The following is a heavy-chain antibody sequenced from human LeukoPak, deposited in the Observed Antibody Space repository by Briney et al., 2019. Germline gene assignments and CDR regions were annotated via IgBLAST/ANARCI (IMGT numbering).Heavy chain of an antibody. CDR2: VSSSGSTI. CDR3: ARDPDNRILPLDI. D-gene: IGHD2-15*01. Sequence: LSLTCTVSGGSISSSSYYMSWIRQAPGKGLEWVSYVSSSGSTIYYADSVKGRFTISRDNAKNSLYLQMNSLRAEDTAVYYCARDPDNRILPLDIWGQGTMVTVSS. J-gene: IGHJ3*02. CDR1: GGSISSSSYY. V-gene: IGHV3-11*01.